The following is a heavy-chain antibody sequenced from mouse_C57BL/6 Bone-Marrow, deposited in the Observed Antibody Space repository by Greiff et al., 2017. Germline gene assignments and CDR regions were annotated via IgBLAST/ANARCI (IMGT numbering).Heavy chain of an antibody. CDR1: GFTFSSYA. CDR3: ARDSYYFAY. V-gene: IGHV5-4*01. J-gene: IGHJ3*01. CDR2: ISDGGSYT. D-gene: IGHD2-10*01. Sequence: EVMLVESGGGLVKPGGSLKLSCAASGFTFSSYAMSWVRQTPEKRLEWVATISDGGSYTYYPDNVKGRFTISRDNAKNNLYLQMSHLKSEDTAMYYCARDSYYFAYWGQGTLVTVSA.